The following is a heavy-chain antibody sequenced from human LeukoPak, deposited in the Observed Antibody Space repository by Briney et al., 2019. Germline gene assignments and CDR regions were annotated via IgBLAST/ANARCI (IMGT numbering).Heavy chain of an antibody. V-gene: IGHV4-59*01. CDR1: GGSFSGYY. CDR3: ARASSGNFDY. J-gene: IGHJ4*02. CDR2: IYYSGST. D-gene: IGHD6-25*01. Sequence: SETLSLTCAVYGGSFSGYYWSWIRQPPGKGLEWIGYIYYSGSTNYNPSLKSRVTISVDTSKNQFSLKLSSVTAADTAVYYCARASSGNFDYWGQGTLVTVSS.